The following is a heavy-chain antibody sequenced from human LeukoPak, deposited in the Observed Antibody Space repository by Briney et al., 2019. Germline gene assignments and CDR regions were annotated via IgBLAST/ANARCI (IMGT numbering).Heavy chain of an antibody. D-gene: IGHD6-19*01. CDR2: ISGNGVDT. CDR1: GFTFTNYA. V-gene: IGHV3-23*01. Sequence: PGRSLRLSCAASGFTFTNYAMSWVRQAAGKGLEWVSTISGNGVDTYYTDSVQGRFTISRDNPKNTLYLQMNSLRVEDTAVCYCAKPYSSGRYYFDYWGQGTLVTVSS. J-gene: IGHJ4*02. CDR3: AKPYSSGRYYFDY.